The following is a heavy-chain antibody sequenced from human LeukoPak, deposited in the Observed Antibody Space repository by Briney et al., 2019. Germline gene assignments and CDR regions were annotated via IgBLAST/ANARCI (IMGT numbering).Heavy chain of an antibody. CDR1: GVSISSYY. V-gene: IGHV4-4*07. Sequence: SETLSLTCTVSGVSISSYYWSWMRQPAGKGLEWIWLIYITGSSNYNPSLKSRVTMSLDTSQNQFSLKRSSVTAADTAVYYCARGGTYYMSHAFDICGQGTVVTVSS. J-gene: IGHJ3*02. CDR3: ARGGTYYMSHAFDI. CDR2: IYITGSS. D-gene: IGHD1-26*01.